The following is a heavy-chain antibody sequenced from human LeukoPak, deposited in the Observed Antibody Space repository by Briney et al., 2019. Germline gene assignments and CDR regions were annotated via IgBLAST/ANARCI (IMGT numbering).Heavy chain of an antibody. CDR3: ARINSRYSADY. D-gene: IGHD2-15*01. J-gene: IGHJ4*02. CDR1: GFTFSSYA. Sequence: GGSLRLSCAASGFTFSSYAMSWVRQAPGKGLEWVSVIYSGGSTYYADSVKGRFTISRHNSKNTLYLQMNSLRAEDTAVYYCARINSRYSADYWGQGTLVTVSS. CDR2: IYSGGST. V-gene: IGHV3-53*04.